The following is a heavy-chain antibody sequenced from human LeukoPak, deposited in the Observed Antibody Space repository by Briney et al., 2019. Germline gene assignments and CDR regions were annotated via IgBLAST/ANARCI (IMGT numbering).Heavy chain of an antibody. Sequence: GGSLRLSCAASGFTFSSYGIHWVRQAPGKGLEWVAFIRYDGSNKYYADSVKGRFTISRDNSKNTLYLQMNSLRAEDTAVYYCAKGDMKDPPFDYWGQGTLVTVSS. CDR2: IRYDGSNK. V-gene: IGHV3-30*02. CDR1: GFTFSSYG. J-gene: IGHJ4*02. CDR3: AKGDMKDPPFDY.